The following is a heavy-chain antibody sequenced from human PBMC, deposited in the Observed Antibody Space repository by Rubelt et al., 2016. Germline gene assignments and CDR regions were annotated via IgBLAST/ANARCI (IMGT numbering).Heavy chain of an antibody. D-gene: IGHD6-13*01. Sequence: EVQLVESGGGLIQPGGSLRLSCAASGFTFRSNAMNWVRQAPGKGLEWVSTISRDSIFTYYADSVKGRFTISRDNAKNSLYLEMNSRRAEETAVYYCARDGDIAAPMDVWGQGTTVTVSS. CDR3: ARDGDIAAPMDV. J-gene: IGHJ6*01. CDR2: ISRDSIFT. V-gene: IGHV3-21*04. CDR1: GFTFRSNA.